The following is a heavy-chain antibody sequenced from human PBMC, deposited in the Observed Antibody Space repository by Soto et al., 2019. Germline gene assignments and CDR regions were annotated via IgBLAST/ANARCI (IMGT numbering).Heavy chain of an antibody. D-gene: IGHD2-21*02. CDR3: AREVDGGDSLDV. CDR2: IDHSGRI. Sequence: WTWIRQSPGKGLEWIRYIDHSGRILYNPSLKSRVTISVDTSKNQFSLHLSSVTAADAAVYFFAREVDGGDSLDVWGQGTTVTVSS. J-gene: IGHJ6*02. V-gene: IGHV4-30-4*08.